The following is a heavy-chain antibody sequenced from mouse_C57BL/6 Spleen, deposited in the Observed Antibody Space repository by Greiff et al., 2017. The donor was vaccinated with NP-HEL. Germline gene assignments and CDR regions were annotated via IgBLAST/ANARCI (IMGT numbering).Heavy chain of an antibody. J-gene: IGHJ1*03. CDR2: INPSNGGT. CDR1: GYTFTSYW. CDR3: ASPFSTTLVGNWYFDV. V-gene: IGHV1-53*01. Sequence: QVQLQQPGTELVKPGASVKLSCTASGYTFTSYWMHWVKQRPGQGLEWIGNINPSNGGTNYNEKFKSKATLTVDKSSSTAYMQLSSLTSEDSAVYYCASPFSTTLVGNWYFDVWGTGTTVTVSS. D-gene: IGHD1-1*01.